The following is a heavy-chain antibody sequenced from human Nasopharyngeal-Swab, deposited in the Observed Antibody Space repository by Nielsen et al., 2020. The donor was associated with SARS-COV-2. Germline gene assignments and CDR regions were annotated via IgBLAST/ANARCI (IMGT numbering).Heavy chain of an antibody. V-gene: IGHV3-9*01. CDR2: ISWNSGSI. Sequence: GGSLRLSCAASGFIFTNFWMTWVRQAPGKGLEWVSGISWNSGSIGYADSVKGRFTISRDNAKNSLYLQMNSLRAEDTALYYCAKGGNYYDSSGHIDYWGQGTLVTVSS. J-gene: IGHJ4*02. CDR1: GFIFTNFW. CDR3: AKGGNYYDSSGHIDY. D-gene: IGHD3-22*01.